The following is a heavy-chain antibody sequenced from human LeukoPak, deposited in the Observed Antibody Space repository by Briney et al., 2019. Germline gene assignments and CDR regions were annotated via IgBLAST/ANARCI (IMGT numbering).Heavy chain of an antibody. J-gene: IGHJ4*02. CDR3: ARDGLSSWYLGDLDY. CDR2: ISDDGNNK. CDR1: GYTLTELS. D-gene: IGHD6-13*01. V-gene: IGHV3-30-3*01. Sequence: SCKVSGYTLTELSMHWVRQAPGKGLEWVAVISDDGNNKYYADSVKGRFTISRDNSKNTLYLQMNSLRPEDTAVYYCARDGLSSWYLGDLDYWGQGTLVTVSS.